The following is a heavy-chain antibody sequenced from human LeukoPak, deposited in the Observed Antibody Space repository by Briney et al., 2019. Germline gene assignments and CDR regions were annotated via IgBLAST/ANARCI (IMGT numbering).Heavy chain of an antibody. CDR3: ARDYYYDSGSSYGMDV. J-gene: IGHJ6*02. CDR1: GFTLSTYW. D-gene: IGHD3-10*01. Sequence: PGGSLRLSCAASGFTLSTYWMSWVRQAPGKGLEWVANIKQAGTEKKYVDSVKGRFTISRDNAKNSLYLLMNSLRAEDTAVYYCARDYYYDSGSSYGMDVWGQGTTVTVSS. V-gene: IGHV3-7*05. CDR2: IKQAGTEK.